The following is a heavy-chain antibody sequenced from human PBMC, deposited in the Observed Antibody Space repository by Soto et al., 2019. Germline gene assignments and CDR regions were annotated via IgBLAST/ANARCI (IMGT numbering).Heavy chain of an antibody. CDR3: ARAHYGDYGYGMDV. J-gene: IGHJ6*02. V-gene: IGHV4-30-2*01. Sequence: SETLSLTCAVSGGSISSGGYSWSWIRQPPGKGLEWIGYIYQGGYTYYNKSLKNRVTKSVNRSKKQFSLKLSSVTAADTAVYYCARAHYGDYGYGMDVWGQGTTVTVSS. D-gene: IGHD4-17*01. CDR2: IYQGGYT. CDR1: GGSISSGGYS.